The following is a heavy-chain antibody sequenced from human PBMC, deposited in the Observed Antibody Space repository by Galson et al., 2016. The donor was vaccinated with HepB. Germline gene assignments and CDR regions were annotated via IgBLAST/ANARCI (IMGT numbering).Heavy chain of an antibody. Sequence: SLRLSCAISGFTFSYYSMHWVRQAPGKGLEWVAFISHDGSNKYYADSVKGRFTISRDNSKNTLFLQMNSLRAEDTARYYCAKGAPYYYDSSGYYGPGDFWGQGTQVTVSS. CDR3: AKGAPYYYDSSGYYGPGDF. V-gene: IGHV3-30*04. D-gene: IGHD3-22*01. CDR1: GFTFSYYS. J-gene: IGHJ4*02. CDR2: ISHDGSNK.